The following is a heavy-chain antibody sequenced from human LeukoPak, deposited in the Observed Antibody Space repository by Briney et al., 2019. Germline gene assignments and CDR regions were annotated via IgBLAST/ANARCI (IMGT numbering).Heavy chain of an antibody. V-gene: IGHV3-21*01. CDR3: ERDWGTLMPHYFDY. D-gene: IGHD3-16*01. CDR2: ISSSSSYI. J-gene: IGHJ4*02. Sequence: PGGSLRLSCAASGFTFSSYSMNGVRQAPGKGLEWVSSISSSSSYIYYADSVKGRFTISRDNAKNSLYLQMNSLRAEDTAVYSCERDWGTLMPHYFDYWGQGTLVTVSS. CDR1: GFTFSSYS.